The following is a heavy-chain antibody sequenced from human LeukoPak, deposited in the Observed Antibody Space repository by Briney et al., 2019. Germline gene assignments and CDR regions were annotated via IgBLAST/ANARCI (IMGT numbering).Heavy chain of an antibody. V-gene: IGHV4-59*08. J-gene: IGHJ4*02. CDR1: GGSISSYY. CDR3: ASLGYSYGSDFDY. D-gene: IGHD5-18*01. Sequence: SETLSLTCTVSGGSISSYYWSWIRQPPGKGLEWIGYIYYSGSTNYNPSLKSRVTISVDTSKNQFSLKLSSVTAADTAVYYSASLGYSYGSDFDYWGQGTLVTVSS. CDR2: IYYSGST.